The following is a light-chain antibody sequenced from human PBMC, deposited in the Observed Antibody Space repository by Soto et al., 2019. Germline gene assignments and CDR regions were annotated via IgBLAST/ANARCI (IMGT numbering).Light chain of an antibody. CDR3: QQSSSSPLT. CDR1: QSVSSS. CDR2: DAS. Sequence: EIVLTQSPATLSLSPGETATLSCRASQSVSSSLAWYQQKPGQTPRLLIYDASNRATGIPARFSGSGSGTDFTLTVSSLEPEDFAVDYCQQSSSSPLTFGGGTKVEIK. V-gene: IGKV3-11*01. J-gene: IGKJ4*02.